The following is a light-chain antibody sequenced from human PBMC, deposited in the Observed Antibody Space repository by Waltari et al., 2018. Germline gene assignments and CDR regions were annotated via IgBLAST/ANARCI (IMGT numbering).Light chain of an antibody. V-gene: IGLV4-69*01. CDR1: SGHSSYA. CDR2: VNSDGSH. CDR3: QTGGFGIWV. J-gene: IGLJ3*02. Sequence: QLMLTQSPSASASLGASVKLTCPLSSGHSSYAIGCHQQQPEKGPRYLMKVNSDGSHSKGDGIPNRFSGSSSGAERYLTISSLQSEDEADYYCQTGGFGIWVFGGGTKLTVL.